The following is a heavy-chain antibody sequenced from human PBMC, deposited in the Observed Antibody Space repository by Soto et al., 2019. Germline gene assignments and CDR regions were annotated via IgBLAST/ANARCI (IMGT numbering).Heavy chain of an antibody. J-gene: IGHJ6*03. D-gene: IGHD3-9*01. V-gene: IGHV3-7*01. CDR3: ARELHYDILTSPSYYYMDV. Sequence: PGGSLRLSCAASGFTFSSYWMSWVRQAPGKGLEWVANIKQDGSEKYYVDSVKGRFTISRDNAKNSLYLQMNSLRAEDTAVYYCARELHYDILTSPSYYYMDVWGKGTTVTVSS. CDR2: IKQDGSEK. CDR1: GFTFSSYW.